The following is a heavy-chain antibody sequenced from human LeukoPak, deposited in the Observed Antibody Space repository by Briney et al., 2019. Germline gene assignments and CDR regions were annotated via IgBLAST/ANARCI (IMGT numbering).Heavy chain of an antibody. CDR1: GFTFSSYW. Sequence: GGSLRLSCAASGFTFSSYWMSWVRQAPGKGLEWVANIKQDGSEKYYVDSVKGRFTISRDNAKNSLYLQMNSLRAEDTAVYNCARVRGSGAYEGNFDYWGQGTLVTVSS. CDR3: ARVRGSGAYEGNFDY. V-gene: IGHV3-7*01. CDR2: IKQDGSEK. D-gene: IGHD3-10*01. J-gene: IGHJ4*02.